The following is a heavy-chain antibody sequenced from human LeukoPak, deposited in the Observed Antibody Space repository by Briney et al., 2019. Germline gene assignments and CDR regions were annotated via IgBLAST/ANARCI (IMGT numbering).Heavy chain of an antibody. CDR2: IYYSGST. CDR3: ARRETFNWYFDL. V-gene: IGHV4-59*08. D-gene: IGHD1-26*01. CDR1: GGSISSYY. Sequence: SETLSLTCTASGGSISSYYWSWIRQPPGKGLEWIGYIYYSGSTNYNPFLKSRVTISVDTSKNQFSLKLSSVTAADTAVYYCARRETFNWYFDLWGRGTLVTVSS. J-gene: IGHJ2*01.